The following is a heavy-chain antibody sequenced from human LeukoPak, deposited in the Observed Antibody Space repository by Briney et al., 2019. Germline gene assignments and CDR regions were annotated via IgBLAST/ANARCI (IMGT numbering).Heavy chain of an antibody. V-gene: IGHV3-23*01. CDR1: GFTFSSYA. Sequence: GESLRLSCAASGFTFSSYAMSWVRQAPGKGVEWASGINTSGGSTAYADSVKGRFTISRDNPRNTLYIQMNSLRAEDTALYYCAIMHPYYDGNGYWVQWGQGTLVTVSS. J-gene: IGHJ4*02. CDR3: AIMHPYYDGNGYWVQ. D-gene: IGHD3-22*01. CDR2: INTSGGST.